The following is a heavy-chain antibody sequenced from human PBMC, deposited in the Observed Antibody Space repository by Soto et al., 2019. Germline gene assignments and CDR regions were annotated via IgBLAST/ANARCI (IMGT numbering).Heavy chain of an antibody. D-gene: IGHD2-2*01. Sequence: QVQLVQSGAEVKKPGSSVKVSCKASGGTFSSDAISWVRQAPGQGLEWMGWIIPIFGTANYAQKFQGRVTITADESTSTAYMELSSLRAEETAVYYCARADCSSTSCWSGGYYYYYGMDVWGQGTTVTVSS. CDR3: ARADCSSTSCWSGGYYYYYGMDV. V-gene: IGHV1-69*01. CDR2: IIPIFGTA. J-gene: IGHJ6*02. CDR1: GGTFSSDA.